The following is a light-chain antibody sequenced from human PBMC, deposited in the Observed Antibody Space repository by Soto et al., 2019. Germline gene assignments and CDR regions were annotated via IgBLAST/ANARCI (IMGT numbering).Light chain of an antibody. J-gene: IGKJ5*01. CDR2: DAS. CDR3: QQRRNWPPIT. Sequence: EIVLTQSPATLSLSPGERATLSCRASQSVSSYLAWYQQKPGQAPRLLIYDASNRATGIPARFSGSGSGTDFTLTISRLEPEYFAGYYCQQRRNWPPITFGQGTRLEIK. CDR1: QSVSSY. V-gene: IGKV3-11*01.